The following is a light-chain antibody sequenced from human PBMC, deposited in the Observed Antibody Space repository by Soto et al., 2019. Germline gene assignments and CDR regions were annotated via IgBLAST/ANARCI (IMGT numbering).Light chain of an antibody. V-gene: IGKV2D-29*01. CDR2: LGF. CDR3: MEGTHWPIT. J-gene: IGKJ5*01. CDR1: QRLLHSDGQTY. Sequence: DIEMTQTPLSLSVTPGQPASISCKSSQRLLHSDGQTYLYWYLQRPGQPPQLLIYLGFNRASGVPARFSGSGSGTDFELKISRVEAEDVGVYYCMEGTHWPITFGQGTRLEIK.